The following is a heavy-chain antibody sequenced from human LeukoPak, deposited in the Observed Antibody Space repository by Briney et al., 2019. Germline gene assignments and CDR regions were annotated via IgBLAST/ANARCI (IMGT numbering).Heavy chain of an antibody. CDR2: ISGSGVST. CDR3: AKDERNWNYNLASQTYD. V-gene: IGHV3-23*01. CDR1: GFRFSSYA. J-gene: IGHJ4*02. D-gene: IGHD1-7*01. Sequence: GGSLRLACAASGFRFSSYAMSWVRKAPGKGLEWVSAISGSGVSTYYADSVRGRFTVSRDNSKNTLYLQMSSLRAEDTALYYCAKDERNWNYNLASQTYDWGQGTLVTVSS.